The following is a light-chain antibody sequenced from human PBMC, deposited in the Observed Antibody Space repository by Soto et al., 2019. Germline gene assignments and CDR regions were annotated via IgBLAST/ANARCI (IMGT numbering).Light chain of an antibody. CDR1: QSVYNNY. V-gene: IGKV3-20*01. Sequence: EIVLTQSPGTLSLSPGERATLSCRASQSVYNNYLAWYQHKPGQAPRLLIYAASSRATSIPDRFSDSGSGKDFTHNISRLEPEDFAVYYCQPYGTSSWTYGPGTKLEIK. CDR2: AAS. CDR3: QPYGTSSWT. J-gene: IGKJ1*01.